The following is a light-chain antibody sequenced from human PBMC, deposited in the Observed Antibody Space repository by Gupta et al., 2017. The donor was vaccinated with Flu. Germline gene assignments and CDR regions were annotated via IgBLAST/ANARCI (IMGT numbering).Light chain of an antibody. CDR1: SSSIGSNT. CDR3: DSSEDRRSGHVV. Sequence: QSGLTQPPSASGTPGQRVSISCSGSSSSIGSNTVNWYQHLPGTAPKLLIYVNNQRPSGGPDRFSGSNSGTSAALAISGLQAEEEADYYCDSSEDRRSGHVVFGGGTKLTVL. V-gene: IGLV1-44*01. J-gene: IGLJ2*01. CDR2: VNN.